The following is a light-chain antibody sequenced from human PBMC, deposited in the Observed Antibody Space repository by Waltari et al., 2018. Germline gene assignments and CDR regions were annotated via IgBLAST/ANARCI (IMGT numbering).Light chain of an antibody. Sequence: SYELTQPFSVSVSPGQTATITCSGDVLAEKYVRWFQQKPGQAPLLILYKDTDRASGIPERFSGSSSGSAVTLTITGALPEDEADYYCHAAAGNSWFFGGGTKLTVL. J-gene: IGLJ3*02. CDR1: VLAEKY. V-gene: IGLV3-27*01. CDR3: HAAAGNSWF. CDR2: KDT.